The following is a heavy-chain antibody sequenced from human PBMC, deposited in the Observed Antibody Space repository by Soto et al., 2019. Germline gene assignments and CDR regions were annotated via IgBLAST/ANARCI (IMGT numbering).Heavy chain of an antibody. Sequence: ASVKVSCKASGYTFTSYDINWVRQATGQELEGMGWMNPNSGNTGYAQKFQGRVTMTRNNTLSKAFMGLNSLRSDDTAVDYCVIFGVVTIYYYYYYMDVWGKGTTVTVSS. D-gene: IGHD3-3*01. V-gene: IGHV1-8*01. CDR3: VIFGVVTIYYYYYYMDV. J-gene: IGHJ6*03. CDR1: GYTFTSYD. CDR2: MNPNSGNT.